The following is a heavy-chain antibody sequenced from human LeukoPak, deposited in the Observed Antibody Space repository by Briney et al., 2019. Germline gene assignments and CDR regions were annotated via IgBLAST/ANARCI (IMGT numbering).Heavy chain of an antibody. Sequence: GGSLRLSCTASGFTFGNYAMSWFRQAPGKGLEWVGFIRSKAYGGTTEYAASVKGRFTISRDDSKSIAYLQMNSLKTEDTAVYYCTRDQHMQWPYTDYWGQGTLVTVSS. CDR2: IRSKAYGGTT. J-gene: IGHJ4*02. D-gene: IGHD6-19*01. CDR1: GFTFGNYA. V-gene: IGHV3-49*03. CDR3: TRDQHMQWPYTDY.